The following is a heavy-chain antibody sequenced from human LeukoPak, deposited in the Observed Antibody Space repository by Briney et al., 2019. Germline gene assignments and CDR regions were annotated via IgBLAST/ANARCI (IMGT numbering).Heavy chain of an antibody. V-gene: IGHV3-73*01. CDR3: ARTSFGSTWVPDY. J-gene: IGHJ4*02. CDR1: GFTFSGSA. D-gene: IGHD6-13*01. CDR2: IRSKANSYAT. Sequence: PGGSLKLSCAASGFTFSGSAMHWVRQASGKGLEWVGRIRSKANSYATAYAASVKGRFTISRDDSKNTAYLQMNGLKTEDTAVYYCARTSFGSTWVPDYWGQGTLVTVSP.